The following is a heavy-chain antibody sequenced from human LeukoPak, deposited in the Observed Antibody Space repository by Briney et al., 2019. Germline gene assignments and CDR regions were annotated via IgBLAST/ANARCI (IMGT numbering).Heavy chain of an antibody. Sequence: GGSLRLSCAASGFTFSSYAMSWVRQAPGKGLEWVSVISGSGGSTYYADSVKGRFTISRDNSKNTLYLQMNSQRAEDTAVYYCAKGQGSYYGYYFDYWGQGTLVTVSS. CDR3: AKGQGSYYGYYFDY. V-gene: IGHV3-23*01. CDR1: GFTFSSYA. D-gene: IGHD1-26*01. J-gene: IGHJ4*02. CDR2: ISGSGGST.